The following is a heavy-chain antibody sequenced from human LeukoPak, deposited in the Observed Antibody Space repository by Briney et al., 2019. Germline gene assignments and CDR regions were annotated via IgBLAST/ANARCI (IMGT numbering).Heavy chain of an antibody. CDR2: MNPNSGNT. J-gene: IGHJ3*02. Sequence: ASVTVSCKASGYTFTSYDINWVRQAPGQGLEWMGWMNPNSGNTGYAQKFQGRVTMTRNTSISTAYMELSSLRSEDTAVYYCARVGRVTMIVVVLDAFDIWGQGTMVTVSS. CDR3: ARVGRVTMIVVVLDAFDI. CDR1: GYTFTSYD. V-gene: IGHV1-8*01. D-gene: IGHD3-22*01.